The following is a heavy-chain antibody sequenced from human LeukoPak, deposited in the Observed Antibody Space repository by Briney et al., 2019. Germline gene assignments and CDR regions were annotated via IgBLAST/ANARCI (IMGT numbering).Heavy chain of an antibody. CDR3: ARERSGPAVRAHNWFDP. J-gene: IGHJ5*01. V-gene: IGHV3-21*06. D-gene: IGHD1-26*01. CDR2: ISSSSRSI. CDR1: GFTFSGYN. Sequence: GVSLRLSCVGSGFTFSGYNIDWVRQAPGKGLEWVSSISSSSRSIYYADSLKGRITISRDNTKNSVFLQMSGLRVDDTAVYYCARERSGPAVRAHNWFDPWGRGTLVIVSS.